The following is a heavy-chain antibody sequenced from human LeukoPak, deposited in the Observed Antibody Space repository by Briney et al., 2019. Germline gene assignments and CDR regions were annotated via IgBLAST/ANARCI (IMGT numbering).Heavy chain of an antibody. J-gene: IGHJ3*02. Sequence: PSETLSRTCAVCGGSFSGYYWSWIRQPPGKGLEWIGEINHSGSTNYNPSLKSRVTISVDTSKNQFSLKLSSVTAADTAVYYCARTLGDRAFDIWGQGTMVTVS. V-gene: IGHV4-34*01. D-gene: IGHD3-16*01. CDR3: ARTLGDRAFDI. CDR1: GGSFSGYY. CDR2: INHSGST.